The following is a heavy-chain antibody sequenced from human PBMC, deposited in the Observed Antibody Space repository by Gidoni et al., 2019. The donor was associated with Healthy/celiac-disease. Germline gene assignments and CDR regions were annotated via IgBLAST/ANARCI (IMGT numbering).Heavy chain of an antibody. CDR1: AGTISSRSYY. V-gene: IGHV4-39*01. CDR2: IYSSGRP. CDR3: ARMVRGVYYYYGMDV. Sequence: QLQLQESGPGLVKPSETLSLTCTVSAGTISSRSYYWCWIRQPPGKGLGWIGSIYSSGRPYYNPSLKIRVTISVDTSKNQFSLKLSSVAAADTALYYCARMVRGVYYYYGMDVWGQGTTVTVSS. D-gene: IGHD3-10*01. J-gene: IGHJ6*02.